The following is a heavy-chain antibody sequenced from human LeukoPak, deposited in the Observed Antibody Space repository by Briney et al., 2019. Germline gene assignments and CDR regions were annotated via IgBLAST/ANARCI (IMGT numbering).Heavy chain of an antibody. V-gene: IGHV3-23*01. Sequence: PGGSLRLSCAASGFTFSSYAMSWVRQAPGKGLEWISGISGSGSSSYYAESEKGRFTISSDNSKQMLHLQMTGLSAEDAVVYYWAKSTRRTLGGHFDFWGQGTLVTVS. D-gene: IGHD1-14*01. CDR2: ISGSGSSS. J-gene: IGHJ4*02. CDR1: GFTFSSYA. CDR3: AKSTRRTLGGHFDF.